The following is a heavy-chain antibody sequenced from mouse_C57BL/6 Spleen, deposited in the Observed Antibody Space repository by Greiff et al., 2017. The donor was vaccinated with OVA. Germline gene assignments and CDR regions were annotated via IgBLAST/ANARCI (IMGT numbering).Heavy chain of an antibody. Sequence: EVQLQQSGPELVKPGASVKISCKASGYTFTDFYMNWVKQSHGKSLEWIGDINPNNGGTSYNQKFKGKATLTVDKSSSTAYMELRSLTSEDSAVYYCARSGDLGYFDVWGTGTTVTVSS. D-gene: IGHD3-1*01. CDR3: ARSGDLGYFDV. J-gene: IGHJ1*03. CDR2: INPNNGGT. CDR1: GYTFTDFY. V-gene: IGHV1-26*01.